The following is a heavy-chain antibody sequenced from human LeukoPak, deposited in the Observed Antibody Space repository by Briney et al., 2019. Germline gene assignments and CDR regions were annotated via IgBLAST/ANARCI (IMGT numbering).Heavy chain of an antibody. V-gene: IGHV3-30*04. CDR2: ISFDGVNT. CDR1: GFTFSTYA. J-gene: IGHJ4*02. D-gene: IGHD1-7*01. Sequence: GGSLRLSCAASGFTFSTYAIHWVRQAPGKGLEWVAVISFDGVNTFYADSVKGRFTISRDNSNNTVYLQMNNLRPEDTAVFYCAKNRVVFNWNYAYYFDDWGQGTLVTVSS. CDR3: AKNRVVFNWNYAYYFDD.